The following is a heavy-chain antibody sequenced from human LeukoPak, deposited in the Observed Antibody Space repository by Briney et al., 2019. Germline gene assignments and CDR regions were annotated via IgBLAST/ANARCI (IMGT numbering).Heavy chain of an antibody. J-gene: IGHJ5*02. Sequence: SETLSLTCTASGGSISSYYWSWIRQPPGKGLEWIGYIYYSGSTNYNPSLKGRVTISVDTSKNQFSLKLRSLTAADTAVYYCARFASSGWPSRCFGPWGQGTLVTVSS. CDR3: ARFASSGWPSRCFGP. CDR1: GGSISSYY. V-gene: IGHV4-59*01. D-gene: IGHD6-19*01. CDR2: IYYSGST.